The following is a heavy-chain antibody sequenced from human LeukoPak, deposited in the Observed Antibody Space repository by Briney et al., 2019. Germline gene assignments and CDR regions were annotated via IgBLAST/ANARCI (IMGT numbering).Heavy chain of an antibody. CDR1: GYTLTELS. CDR2: FDPEDGET. CDR3: ATGLRVGYCSSTSCPFDY. D-gene: IGHD2-2*01. V-gene: IGHV1-24*01. J-gene: IGHJ4*02. Sequence: ASVKVSCKVSGYTLTELSMHWVRQAPGKGLEWMGGFDPEDGETIYAQKFQGRVTMTEDTSTDTAYMELSSLRSEDTAVYYCATGLRVGYCSSTSCPFDYWGQGTLVTVSS.